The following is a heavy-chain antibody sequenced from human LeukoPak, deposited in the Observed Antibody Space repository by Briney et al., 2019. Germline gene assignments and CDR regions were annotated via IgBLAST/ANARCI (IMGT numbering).Heavy chain of an antibody. CDR2: INPDNGGT. V-gene: IGHV1-2*02. D-gene: IGHD1-26*01. CDR1: GYTFTGYY. Sequence: ASVWVSCKASGYTFTGYYIHWVRQAPGQGLEWMGYINPDNGGTNYAQRFRGRSTMTRDTSISTAYMELSSLKSDDTAVYYCAPSGTYRSSDYYFDYWGQGTLATVSS. J-gene: IGHJ4*02. CDR3: APSGTYRSSDYYFDY.